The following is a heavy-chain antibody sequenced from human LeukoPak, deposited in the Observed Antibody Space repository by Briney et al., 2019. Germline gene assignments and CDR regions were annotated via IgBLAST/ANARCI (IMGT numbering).Heavy chain of an antibody. D-gene: IGHD3-10*01. CDR1: GGSISSGGYY. CDR2: IYHSGST. Sequence: SETLSLTCTVSGGSISSGGYYWSWIRQPPGKGLEWIGYIYHSGSTYYNPSLKSRVTISVDRSKNQFSLKLSSVTAADTAVYYCARDKVSAPPDYWGQGALVTVSS. J-gene: IGHJ4*02. V-gene: IGHV4-30-2*01. CDR3: ARDKVSAPPDY.